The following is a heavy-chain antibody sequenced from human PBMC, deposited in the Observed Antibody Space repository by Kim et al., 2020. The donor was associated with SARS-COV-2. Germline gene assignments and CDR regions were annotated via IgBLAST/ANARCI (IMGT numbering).Heavy chain of an antibody. CDR2: ISYDGSNK. CDR1: GFTFSSYA. Sequence: GGSLRLSCAASGFTFSSYAMHWVRQAPGKGLEWVAVISYDGSNKYYADSVKGRFTISRDNSKNTLYLQMNSLRAEDTAVYYCARGIAVATSGDYWGQGTLVTVSS. CDR3: ARGIAVATSGDY. D-gene: IGHD6-19*01. J-gene: IGHJ4*02. V-gene: IGHV3-30*04.